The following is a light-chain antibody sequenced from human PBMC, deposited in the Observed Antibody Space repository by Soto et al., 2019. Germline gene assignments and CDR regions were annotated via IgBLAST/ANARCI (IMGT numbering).Light chain of an antibody. J-gene: IGLJ1*01. CDR1: SSDVGGYNY. V-gene: IGLV2-14*01. CDR3: SSYASSSTGV. Sequence: QSVLTQPASVSGSPGQSITISCTGTSSDVGGYNYVSWYQQHPGKAPKLMIYEVSNRPSGVSDRFSGSKSGNTASLTISGLQAEDEAAYYCSSYASSSTGVFGTGTKLTVL. CDR2: EVS.